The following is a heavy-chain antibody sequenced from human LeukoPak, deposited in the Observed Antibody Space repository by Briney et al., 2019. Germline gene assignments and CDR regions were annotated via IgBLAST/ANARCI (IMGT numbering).Heavy chain of an antibody. Sequence: GGSLRLSCAASGLIFGSYAISWVRQAPGRGLEWVAAISGSGGSTYYADSVKGPLTISRDHTKNTLYLQMNSLRAKDTAVSYCAKRCGSGSYRPYDDSGQQTLVTVYS. CDR3: AKRCGSGSYRPYDD. CDR1: GLIFGSYA. D-gene: IGHD3-10*01. J-gene: IGHJ4*02. V-gene: IGHV3-23*01. CDR2: ISGSGGST.